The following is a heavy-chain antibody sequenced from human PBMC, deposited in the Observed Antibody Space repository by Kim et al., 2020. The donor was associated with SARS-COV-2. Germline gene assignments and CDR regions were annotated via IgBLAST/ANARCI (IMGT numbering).Heavy chain of an antibody. J-gene: IGHJ4*02. CDR1: GFTFSSYE. D-gene: IGHD6-13*01. Sequence: GGSLRLSCAASGFTFSSYEMNWVRQAPGKGLEWVSYISSSGSTIYYADSVKGRFTISRDNAKNSLYLQMNSLRAEDTAVYYCARVGLLFAAAVDYWGQGTLVTVSS. V-gene: IGHV3-48*03. CDR2: ISSSGSTI. CDR3: ARVGLLFAAAVDY.